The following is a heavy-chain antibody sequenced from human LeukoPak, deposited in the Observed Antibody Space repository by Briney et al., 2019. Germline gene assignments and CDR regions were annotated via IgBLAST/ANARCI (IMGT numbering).Heavy chain of an antibody. V-gene: IGHV4-4*07. D-gene: IGHD2-2*01. CDR2: IYTSGST. Sequence: SETLSLTCTVSGGSISSYYWSWIQQPAGKGLGWIGRIYTSGSTNYNPSLKSRVTMSVDTSKNQFSLKLSSVTAADTAVYYCARIVPAAMFYYYYYYMDVWGKGTTVTVSS. J-gene: IGHJ6*03. CDR3: ARIVPAAMFYYYYYYMDV. CDR1: GGSISSYY.